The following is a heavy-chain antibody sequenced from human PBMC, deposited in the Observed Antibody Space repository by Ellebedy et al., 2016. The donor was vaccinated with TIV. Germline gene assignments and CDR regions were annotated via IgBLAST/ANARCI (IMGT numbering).Heavy chain of an antibody. V-gene: IGHV3-30*04. J-gene: IGHJ4*02. CDR1: GFTFSTYA. CDR3: ARGPSWSYFDY. D-gene: IGHD6-13*01. CDR2: ISTDGSHK. Sequence: GESLKISCAASGFTFSTYAIHWVRQVPGKGLEWVALISTDGSHKYYAESVEGRFTISRDNSKNMLYLQMDSLRADDTARYYCARGPSWSYFDYWGQGTLVTVST.